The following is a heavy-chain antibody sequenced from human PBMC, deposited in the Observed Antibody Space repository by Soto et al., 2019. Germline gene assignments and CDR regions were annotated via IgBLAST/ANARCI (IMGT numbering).Heavy chain of an antibody. CDR1: GFTFSSYE. CDR2: ISSSGSTI. J-gene: IGHJ4*02. V-gene: IGHV3-48*03. Sequence: EVQLVESGGGLVQPGGSLRLSCAASGFTFSSYEMNWVRQAPGKGLEWVSYISSSGSTIYYADSVKGRFTISRDNAKNSLYRQMNSLRAEDTAVYYCARVDREDVGLVIDYWGQGTLVTVSS. CDR3: ARVDREDVGLVIDY. D-gene: IGHD3-9*01.